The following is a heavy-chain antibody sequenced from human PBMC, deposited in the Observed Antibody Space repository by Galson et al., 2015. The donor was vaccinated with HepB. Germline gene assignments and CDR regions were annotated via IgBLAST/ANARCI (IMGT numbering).Heavy chain of an antibody. Sequence: SVKVSCKASGYTFTSYAMHWVRQAPGQRLEWMGWINAGNGNTKYSQKFQGRVTITRDTSASTAYMELSSLRSEDTAVYYCARGGVGGGDFWSGYYLDYWGQGTLVTVSS. V-gene: IGHV1-3*01. D-gene: IGHD3-3*01. J-gene: IGHJ4*02. CDR2: INAGNGNT. CDR1: GYTFTSYA. CDR3: ARGGVGGGDFWSGYYLDY.